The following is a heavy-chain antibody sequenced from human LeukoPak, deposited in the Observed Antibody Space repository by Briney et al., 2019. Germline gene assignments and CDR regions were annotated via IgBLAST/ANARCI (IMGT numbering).Heavy chain of an antibody. V-gene: IGHV3-74*01. CDR1: GFTFSSYW. CDR3: AKAAAITIFGVVPFDY. Sequence: GGSLRLSRAASGFTFSSYWMHWVRQAPGKGLVWVSRINTDGSSTSYADSVKGRFTISRDNAKNTLYLQMNSLRAEDTAVYYCAKAAAITIFGVVPFDYWGQGTLVTVSS. J-gene: IGHJ4*02. D-gene: IGHD3-3*01. CDR2: INTDGSST.